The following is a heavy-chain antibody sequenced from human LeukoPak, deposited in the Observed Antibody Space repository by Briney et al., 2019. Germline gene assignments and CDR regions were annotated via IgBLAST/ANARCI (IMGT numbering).Heavy chain of an antibody. J-gene: IGHJ4*02. Sequence: PGGSLRLSCAASGFTFSDYYMSWIRQAPGKGLEWVAVIWYDGSNKYYADSVKGRFTISRDNSKNTLYLQMNSLRAEDTAVYYCARGTDSSSAFDYWGQGTLVTVSS. D-gene: IGHD6-6*01. CDR3: ARGTDSSSAFDY. V-gene: IGHV3-33*08. CDR1: GFTFSDYY. CDR2: IWYDGSNK.